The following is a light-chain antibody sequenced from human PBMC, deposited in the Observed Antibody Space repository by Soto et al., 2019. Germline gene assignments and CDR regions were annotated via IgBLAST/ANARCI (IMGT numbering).Light chain of an antibody. CDR2: GAS. J-gene: IGKJ5*01. Sequence: ETVLPHSPGILSFSPGERANLSCRASQSVTSSFLAWYQQKPGQAPRLLIYGASSRATGIPDRFSGSGSGTDFTLTISRLEPEDFAVYYCQQSSSSPVNFGQGTRLEIK. V-gene: IGKV3-20*01. CDR1: QSVTSSF. CDR3: QQSSSSPVN.